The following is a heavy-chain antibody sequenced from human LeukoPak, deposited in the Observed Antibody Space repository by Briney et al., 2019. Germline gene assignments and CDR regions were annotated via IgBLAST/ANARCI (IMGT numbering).Heavy chain of an antibody. V-gene: IGHV3-23*01. CDR2: ISGSGGST. CDR1: GFTFSSYA. D-gene: IGHD6-19*01. CDR3: AKGLSSGWNLKGSDY. Sequence: PGGSLRLSCAASGFTFSSYAMSWVRQAPGKGLEWVSSISGSGGSTNYADSVKGRFTISRDNSKNTLYLQMNSLRAEDTAVYYCAKGLSSGWNLKGSDYWGQGTLVTVSS. J-gene: IGHJ4*02.